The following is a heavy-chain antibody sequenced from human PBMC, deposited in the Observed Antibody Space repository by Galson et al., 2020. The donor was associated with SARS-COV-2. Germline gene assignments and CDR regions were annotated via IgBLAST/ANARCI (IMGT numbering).Heavy chain of an antibody. CDR2: ISSSGSTI. D-gene: IGHD3-16*02. CDR1: GFTFSDYY. Sequence: KTGGSLRLSCAASGFTFSDYYMSWIRQAPGKGLEWVSYISSSGSTIYYADSVKGRFTISRDNAKNSLYLQMNSLRAEDTAVYYCARDASVITFGGVIAQSYYYYYYGMDVWGQGTTVTVSS. CDR3: ARDASVITFGGVIAQSYYYYYYGMDV. V-gene: IGHV3-11*01. J-gene: IGHJ6*02.